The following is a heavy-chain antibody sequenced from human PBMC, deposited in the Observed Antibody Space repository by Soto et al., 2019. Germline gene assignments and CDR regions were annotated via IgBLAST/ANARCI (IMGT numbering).Heavy chain of an antibody. CDR3: AHMRAVAGRFDY. CDR2: IYWDDDK. D-gene: IGHD6-19*01. Sequence: QITLKESGPTLVKPTQTLTLTCTFSGFSLSTSGVGVGWIRQPPGKALEWLALIYWDDDKRYSPSLKSRLTITKDTSKNLVVLTVIDMDPVDTATYYCAHMRAVAGRFDYWGQGTLVTVSS. V-gene: IGHV2-5*02. J-gene: IGHJ4*02. CDR1: GFSLSTSGVG.